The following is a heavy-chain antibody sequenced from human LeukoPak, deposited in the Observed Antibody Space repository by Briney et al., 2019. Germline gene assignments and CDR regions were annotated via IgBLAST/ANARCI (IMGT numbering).Heavy chain of an antibody. CDR1: GGPISSYY. CDR2: IYYSGST. CDR3: AREDYYDSSGFDY. Sequence: SETLSLTCTVSGGPISSYYWSWIRQPPGKGLEWIGYIYYSGSTNYNPSLKSRVTISVDTSKNQFSLKLSSVTAADTAVYYCAREDYYDSSGFDYWGQGTLVTVS. J-gene: IGHJ4*02. V-gene: IGHV4-59*01. D-gene: IGHD3-22*01.